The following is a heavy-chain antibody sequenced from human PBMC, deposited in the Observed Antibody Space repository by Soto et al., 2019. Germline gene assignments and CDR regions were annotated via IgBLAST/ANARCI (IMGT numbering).Heavy chain of an antibody. V-gene: IGHV3-21*01. J-gene: IGHJ4*02. CDR2: ISSSSSYI. CDR1: GFAFSSYS. Sequence: PGGSLRLSCAASGFAFSSYSMNWVRQAPGKGLEWVSSISSSSSYIYYADSVKGRFTISRDNAKNSLYLQMNSLRADDTAVYYCARPPNYYDSRGYYGYWGQGTLVTV. CDR3: ARPPNYYDSRGYYGY. D-gene: IGHD3-22*01.